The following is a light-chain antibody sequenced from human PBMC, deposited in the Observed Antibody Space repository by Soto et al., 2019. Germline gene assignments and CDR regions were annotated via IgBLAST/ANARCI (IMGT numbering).Light chain of an antibody. Sequence: QSALTQPPSASGAPGQSVTISCTGTSSDVGGYNDVSWYQQHPGKAPKLMIYDVSKRPSGVPDRFSGSKSGNTASLTVSGLEAEDEADYYCSSYAGSNNLVFGGGTKLTVL. J-gene: IGLJ2*01. CDR1: SSDVGGYND. CDR3: SSYAGSNNLV. CDR2: DVS. V-gene: IGLV2-8*01.